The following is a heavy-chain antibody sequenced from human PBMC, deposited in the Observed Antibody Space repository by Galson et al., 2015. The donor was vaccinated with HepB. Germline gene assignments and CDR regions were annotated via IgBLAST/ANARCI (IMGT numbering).Heavy chain of an antibody. J-gene: IGHJ2*01. V-gene: IGHV4-59*03. CDR3: ALVHGWLVTNWYFDL. CDR1: GGSISSYY. D-gene: IGHD6-19*01. Sequence: SETLSLTCTVSGGSISSYYWSWIRQPPGKGLEWIGDIYYSWSTNYNPSLKSRVTISVDTSKNQLSLKLSSVTAADTAVYYCALVHGWLVTNWYFDLWGRGTLVTVSS. CDR2: IYYSWST.